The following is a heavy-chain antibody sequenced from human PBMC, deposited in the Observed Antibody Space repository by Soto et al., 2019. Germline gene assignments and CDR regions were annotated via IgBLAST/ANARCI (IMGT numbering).Heavy chain of an antibody. V-gene: IGHV4-4*02. CDR1: GGSISSGNW. Sequence: VQLQESGPGLVKPSGTLSLTCAVSGGSISSGNWWSWVRQSPRKGLEWIGEISHSGNTNHNPSLKSQATISIDKSKNQFSLTLTSVTAADTAVYYCASHRGNTYGPYDYWGQGTLVTVSS. CDR2: ISHSGNT. CDR3: ASHRGNTYGPYDY. D-gene: IGHD5-18*01. J-gene: IGHJ4*02.